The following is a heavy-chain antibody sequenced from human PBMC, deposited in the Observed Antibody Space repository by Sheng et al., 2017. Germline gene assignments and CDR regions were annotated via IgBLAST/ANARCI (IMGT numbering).Heavy chain of an antibody. CDR3: AREVSGWNPFDS. D-gene: IGHD6-19*01. V-gene: IGHV3-23*01. CDR2: ITGNGGRT. CDR1: GFIFSNYA. J-gene: IGHJ4*02. Sequence: EVELLESGGGLVQPGGSLRLSCEASGFIFSNYAMNWVRQAPGKGLECVSAITGNGGRTHYADSVKGRFTISRDNSKNTLYLQMNSLRVEDTAVYYCAREVSGWNPFDSWGQGTLVTVSS.